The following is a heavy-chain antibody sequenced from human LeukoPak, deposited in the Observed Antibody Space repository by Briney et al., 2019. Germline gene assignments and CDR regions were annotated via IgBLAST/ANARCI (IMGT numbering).Heavy chain of an antibody. V-gene: IGHV4-59*01. CDR3: ARDSRDAFDI. J-gene: IGHJ3*02. CDR1: GGSISGFY. Sequence: PSETLSLTCTVSGGSISGFYWNWIRQPPGKGREWIGYISYSGSTNYNSSLKSRVTISVDTSNNQFSLNLSSVTPADTAVYYCARDSRDAFDIWGQGAMVTVSS. CDR2: ISYSGST.